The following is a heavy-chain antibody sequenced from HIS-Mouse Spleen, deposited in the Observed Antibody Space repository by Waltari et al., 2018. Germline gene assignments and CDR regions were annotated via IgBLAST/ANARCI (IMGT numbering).Heavy chain of an antibody. J-gene: IGHJ4*02. CDR2: ISWNSGSI. D-gene: IGHD6-6*01. CDR1: GFTLYDYA. CDR3: AKDLRPAYSSSPYFDY. Sequence: EVQLVESGGGLVQPGRSLRLSCAASGFTLYDYALPGVRQAPGEGLEWVSGISWNSGSIGYADSVKGRFTISRDNAKNSLYLQMNSLRAEDTALYYCAKDLRPAYSSSPYFDYWGQGTLVTVSS. V-gene: IGHV3-9*01.